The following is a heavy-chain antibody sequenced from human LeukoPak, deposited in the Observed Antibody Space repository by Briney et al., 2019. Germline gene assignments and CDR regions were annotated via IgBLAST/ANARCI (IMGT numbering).Heavy chain of an antibody. CDR2: INEDGSEK. V-gene: IGHV3-7*02. CDR3: ASIYYDSSGYRLFDY. J-gene: IGHJ4*02. Sequence: GGSLRLSCAASGFTFSTHWMSWVRQAPGKGLEWVANINEDGSEKYYVDSVKGRFTISRDNAKNSLYLQMNSLRAEDTALYYCASIYYDSSGYRLFDYWGQGTLVTVSS. CDR1: GFTFSTHW. D-gene: IGHD3-22*01.